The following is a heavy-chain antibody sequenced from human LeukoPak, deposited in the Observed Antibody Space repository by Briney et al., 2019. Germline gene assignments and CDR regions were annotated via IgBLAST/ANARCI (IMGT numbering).Heavy chain of an antibody. CDR2: IYYSGST. CDR3: ARDQWTFDY. CDR1: GGSISSYY. J-gene: IGHJ4*02. D-gene: IGHD2-8*01. V-gene: IGHV4-59*01. Sequence: SETLSLTCTVSGGSISSYYWSWIRQPPGKGLEWIGYIYYSGSTNYNPSLKSRVTISIDASKNQFSLKLSSVTAADTAVYYCARDQWTFDYWGQGTLVTVSS.